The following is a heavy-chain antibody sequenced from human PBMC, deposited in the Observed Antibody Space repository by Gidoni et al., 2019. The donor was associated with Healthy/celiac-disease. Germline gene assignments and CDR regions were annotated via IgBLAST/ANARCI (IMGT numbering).Heavy chain of an antibody. CDR1: GLTFRSYA. V-gene: IGHV3-30*01. J-gene: IGHJ6*03. CDR2: ISDDGSNK. Sequence: QVQLVESGGGVVQPGRALRRSCAATGLTFRSYAWHWVPQYPGKGLGWVAVISDDGSNKYYADSVKGRFTISRDNSKNTLYLQMNSLRAEDTAVYYCARAGDCSSTSCYPLYYYYYYMDVWGKGTTVTVSS. CDR3: ARAGDCSSTSCYPLYYYYYYMDV. D-gene: IGHD2-2*01.